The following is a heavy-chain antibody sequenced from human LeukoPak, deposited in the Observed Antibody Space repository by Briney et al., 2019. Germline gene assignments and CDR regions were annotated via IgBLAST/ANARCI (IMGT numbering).Heavy chain of an antibody. Sequence: GASVKVSCKASGYTFTSYDINWVRQATGQGLEWMGWMNPNSGNTGYAQKFQGRVTMTRNTSISTAYMELSSLRSEDTAVYYCARGPTAPQPLLYWYFDLWGRGTLVTVPS. CDR1: GYTFTSYD. CDR3: ARGPTAPQPLLYWYFDL. D-gene: IGHD2-21*02. V-gene: IGHV1-8*01. J-gene: IGHJ2*01. CDR2: MNPNSGNT.